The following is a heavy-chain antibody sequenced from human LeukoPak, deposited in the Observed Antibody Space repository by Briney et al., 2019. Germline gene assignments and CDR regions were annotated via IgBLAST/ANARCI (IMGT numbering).Heavy chain of an antibody. V-gene: IGHV1-46*01. CDR2: INPSGGST. D-gene: IGHD2-15*01. J-gene: IGHJ6*03. CDR3: ARDQVVVVVAATDYYYYYMDV. Sequence: ASVKVSCKASGYTFTSYYMHWVRQAPGQGLEWIGIINPSGGSTSYAQKFQGRVTMTRDTSTSTVYMELSSLRSEDTAVYYCARDQVVVVVAATDYYYYYMDVWGKGTTVTVSS. CDR1: GYTFTSYY.